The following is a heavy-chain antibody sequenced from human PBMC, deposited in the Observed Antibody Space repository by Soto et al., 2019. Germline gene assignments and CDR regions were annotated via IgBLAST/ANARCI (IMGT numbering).Heavy chain of an antibody. CDR2: ISGSGGST. Sequence: GGSLRLSCAASGFTFSSYAMSWVRQAPGKGLEWVSAISGSGGSTYYADSVKGRFTISRDNSKNTLYLQMNSLGAEDTAVYYCAKRAAPYYYDSSGYHFDYWGQGTLVTVSS. CDR3: AKRAAPYYYDSSGYHFDY. V-gene: IGHV3-23*01. J-gene: IGHJ4*02. D-gene: IGHD3-22*01. CDR1: GFTFSSYA.